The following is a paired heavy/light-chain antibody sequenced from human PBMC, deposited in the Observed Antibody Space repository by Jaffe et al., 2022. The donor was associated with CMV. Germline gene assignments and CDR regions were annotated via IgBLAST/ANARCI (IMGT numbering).Heavy chain of an antibody. J-gene: IGHJ6*03. Sequence: EVQLVESGGGLVQPGGSLRLSCAASGFTFSSFAMTWVRQAPGKGLEWVSGINESGGNTDDADSVKGRFTISRDNSKNALYLQMNSLRGDDTAIYHCAKAGRRGGLGYNYFYMDVWGKGTTVTVSS. CDR2: INESGGNT. D-gene: IGHD3-16*01. V-gene: IGHV3-23*04. CDR3: AKAGRRGGLGYNYFYMDV. CDR1: GFTFSSFA.
Light chain of an antibody. CDR3: QQYGRPPWT. J-gene: IGKJ1*01. Sequence: EIVLTQSPGTLSVSPGERATLSCRASQTVPSSYLAWYQQKPGQAPRLLIYAASNTATDIPERFSGSGSGTAFTLTINRLEPEDSAVYYCQQYGRPPWTFGQGTKVEIK. CDR1: QTVPSSY. V-gene: IGKV3-20*01. CDR2: AAS.